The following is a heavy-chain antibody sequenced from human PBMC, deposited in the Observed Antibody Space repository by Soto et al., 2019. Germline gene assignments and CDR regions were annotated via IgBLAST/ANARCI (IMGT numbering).Heavy chain of an antibody. V-gene: IGHV3-30*02. D-gene: IGHD2-15*01. J-gene: IGHJ3*02. CDR1: GFTFNDFG. Sequence: GGSLRLSCAASGFTFNDFGMHWVRQAPGKGLEWVAFIWYDGSNKYYADSVKGRFTISRDNSKNTLYLQMNSLRAEDTAVYYCAKDGGLERGSFDIWGQGTMVTVSS. CDR2: IWYDGSNK. CDR3: AKDGGLERGSFDI.